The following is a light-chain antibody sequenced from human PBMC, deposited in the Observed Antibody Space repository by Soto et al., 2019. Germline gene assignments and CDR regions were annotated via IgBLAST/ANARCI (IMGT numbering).Light chain of an antibody. CDR2: EVS. V-gene: IGLV2-14*01. CDR1: SSDVGGYNY. J-gene: IGLJ2*01. Sequence: QSALTQPASVSGSPGQSITISCTGTSSDVGGYNYVSWYQQHPGKAPKLMIYEVSNRPSGVSNRFSGSKSGNTAFLTISGLQAEDEADCYCSSYTSSSTLVVFGGGTKLTVL. CDR3: SSYTSSSTLVV.